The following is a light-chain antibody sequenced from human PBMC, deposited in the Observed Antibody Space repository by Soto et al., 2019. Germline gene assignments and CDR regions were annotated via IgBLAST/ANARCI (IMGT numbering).Light chain of an antibody. CDR1: QIVLYSSNNKNY. CDR3: QQYYSTPTWT. CDR2: WAA. Sequence: DIVMTQSPDSLAVSLGERATINCKSSQIVLYSSNNKNYLDWYQQKPGQPPKLLIYWAATRESGVHDRFSGSGSGTDFTLTISSLQAEDVAVYYCQQYYSTPTWTFGQGTKVELK. J-gene: IGKJ1*01. V-gene: IGKV4-1*01.